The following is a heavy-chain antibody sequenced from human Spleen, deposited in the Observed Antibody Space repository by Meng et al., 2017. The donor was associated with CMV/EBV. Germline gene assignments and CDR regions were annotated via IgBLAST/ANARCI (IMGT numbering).Heavy chain of an antibody. CDR2: ISWNGGGV. J-gene: IGHJ3*02. CDR3: VSPGSTSCHLCFDI. Sequence: SLKISCAASGFTFDDYAMHWVRQAPGKGLEWVSGISWNGGGVGYADSVKGRFTISRDNAKNTLYLQMNSLRAEDTAVYYCVSPGSTSCHLCFDIWGQGTMVTVSS. D-gene: IGHD2-2*01. V-gene: IGHV3-9*01. CDR1: GFTFDDYA.